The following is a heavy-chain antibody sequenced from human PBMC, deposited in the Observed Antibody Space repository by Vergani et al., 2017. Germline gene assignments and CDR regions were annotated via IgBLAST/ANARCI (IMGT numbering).Heavy chain of an antibody. CDR3: YTDYQDY. D-gene: IGHD4-11*01. Sequence: EVQVVESGGGLIKPGGSLRLSCVVSGITFKNAWINWVRQAPGKGLEWIGRIRSKNDGGTADYAAPLKGRFTISRDDSKDSAFLLVNNRKTEDTAVYFCYTDYQDYWGQGTLVTVSS. CDR1: GITFKNAW. J-gene: IGHJ4*02. V-gene: IGHV3-15*01. CDR2: IRSKNDGGTA.